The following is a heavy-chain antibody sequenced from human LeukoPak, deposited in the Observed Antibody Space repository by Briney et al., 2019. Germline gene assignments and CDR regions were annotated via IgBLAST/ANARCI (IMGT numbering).Heavy chain of an antibody. CDR2: IGAYNGNT. Sequence: ASVKVSCKASGYTFTSYGISWVRQAPGQGLEWMGWIGAYNGNTNYAQKLQGRVTMTTDTSTSTAYMELRSLRSDDTAVYYCARVLWNFWSGYYYGMDVWGQGTTVTVSS. V-gene: IGHV1-18*01. J-gene: IGHJ6*02. D-gene: IGHD3-3*01. CDR3: ARVLWNFWSGYYYGMDV. CDR1: GYTFTSYG.